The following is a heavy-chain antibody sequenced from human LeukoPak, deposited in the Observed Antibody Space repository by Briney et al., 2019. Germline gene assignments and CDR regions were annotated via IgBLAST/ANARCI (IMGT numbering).Heavy chain of an antibody. J-gene: IGHJ3*02. D-gene: IGHD6-13*01. CDR2: MNTDSGNT. V-gene: IGHV1-8*01. CDR1: GYTFTSYD. Sequence: ASVKVSCKASGYTFTSYDMNWVRQATGQGLEWMGWMNTDSGNTGYAQKFQGRVTMTRNTSIGTAYMELSSLRSEDTAVYYCARRFHSSSWYGAFDIWGQGTMVTVSS. CDR3: ARRFHSSSWYGAFDI.